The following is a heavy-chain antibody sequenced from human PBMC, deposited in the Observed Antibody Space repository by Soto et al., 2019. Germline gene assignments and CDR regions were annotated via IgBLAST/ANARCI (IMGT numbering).Heavy chain of an antibody. D-gene: IGHD6-13*01. J-gene: IGHJ4*02. CDR2: FDPEDGET. V-gene: IGHV1-24*01. CDR1: GYTLTELS. Sequence: ASVKVSCKVSGYTLTELSMHWVRQAPGKGREWMGGFDPEDGETIYAQKFQGRVTVTEDTSTDTAYMELSSLRSEDTAVYYCATDPSSSWYGYWGQGTLVTVSS. CDR3: ATDPSSSWYGY.